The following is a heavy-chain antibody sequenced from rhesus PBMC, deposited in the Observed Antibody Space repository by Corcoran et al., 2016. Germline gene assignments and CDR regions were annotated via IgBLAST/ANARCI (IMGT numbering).Heavy chain of an antibody. D-gene: IGHD2-39*01. J-gene: IGHJ2*01. CDR3: ARGTTPNWYFDL. Sequence: QVTLKESGPALVKPTQTLTRTCSFPGFSLSTSGMRVSWIRQSPGKALEWLARIDWDDDKYYRTSLTIRLTISKDTSKNQVVLTMTNMDPVDTATYYCARGTTPNWYFDLWGPGTPIAISS. CDR2: IDWDDDK. CDR1: GFSLSTSGMR. V-gene: IGHV2S2*01.